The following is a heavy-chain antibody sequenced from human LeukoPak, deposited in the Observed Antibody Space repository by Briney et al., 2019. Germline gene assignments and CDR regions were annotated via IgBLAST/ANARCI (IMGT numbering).Heavy chain of an antibody. J-gene: IGHJ4*02. Sequence: GGSLRLSCAASGFTFSSYGMHWVRQAPGKGLEWVAVISYDGSNKYYADSVKGRFTISRDNSKNTLYLQMNSLRAEDTAVYYCARGPSHCSSTSCYVNYWGQRTLVTVSS. V-gene: IGHV3-30*03. CDR1: GFTFSSYG. CDR3: ARGPSHCSSTSCYVNY. D-gene: IGHD2-2*01. CDR2: ISYDGSNK.